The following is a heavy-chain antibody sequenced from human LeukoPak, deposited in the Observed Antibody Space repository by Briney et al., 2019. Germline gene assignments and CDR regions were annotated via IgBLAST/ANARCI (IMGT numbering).Heavy chain of an antibody. CDR3: AKDKDTAIPLYLFDY. J-gene: IGHJ4*02. CDR2: ISYDGSNK. Sequence: PGGSLRLSCAASGFTFSSYGMHWVRQAPGKGLEWVAVISYDGSNKYYADSVKGRFTISRDNSKNTLYLQMNSLRAEDTAVYYCAKDKDTAIPLYLFDYWGQGTLVTVSS. CDR1: GFTFSSYG. V-gene: IGHV3-30*18. D-gene: IGHD5-18*01.